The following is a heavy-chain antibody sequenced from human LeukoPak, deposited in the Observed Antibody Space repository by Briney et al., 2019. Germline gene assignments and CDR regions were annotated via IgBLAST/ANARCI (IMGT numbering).Heavy chain of an antibody. CDR1: GGSIRSSSYY. J-gene: IGHJ4*02. Sequence: SETLSLTCTVSGGSIRSSSYYWGWIRQPPGKGLEWIGSIYYSGSTYYNPSLKSRVTISADTSKNQFSLKLSSVTAADTAVYYCATEKSSGYHWGQGTLVTVSS. D-gene: IGHD3-22*01. CDR2: IYYSGST. V-gene: IGHV4-39*02. CDR3: ATEKSSGYH.